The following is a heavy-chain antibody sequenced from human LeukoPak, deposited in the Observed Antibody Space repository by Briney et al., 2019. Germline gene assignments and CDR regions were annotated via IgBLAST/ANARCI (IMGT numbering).Heavy chain of an antibody. V-gene: IGHV4-39*01. D-gene: IGHD2-15*01. J-gene: IGHJ3*02. Sequence: PSETLSLTCTVSGGSISSSSYYWGWIRQPPGKGLEWIGSIYYSGSTYYNPSLKSRVTISVDTSKNQFSLKLSSVTAADTAVYYCARQLYLVGAGAFDIWGQGTMVTVSS. CDR2: IYYSGST. CDR3: ARQLYLVGAGAFDI. CDR1: GGSISSSSYY.